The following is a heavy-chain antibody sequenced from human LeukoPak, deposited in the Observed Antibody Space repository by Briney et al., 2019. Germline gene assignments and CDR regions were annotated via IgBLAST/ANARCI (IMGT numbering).Heavy chain of an antibody. J-gene: IGHJ3*02. CDR2: IYYSGST. CDR3: ASIYDSTDDAFDI. V-gene: IGHV4-30-2*01. CDR1: GGSISSGGYS. Sequence: SQTLSLTCAVSGGSISSGGYSWSWIRQPPGKGLEWIGYIYYSGSTNHNPSLKSRVTISVDTSKNQFSLKLSSVTAADTAVYYCASIYDSTDDAFDIWGQGTMVTVSS. D-gene: IGHD3-22*01.